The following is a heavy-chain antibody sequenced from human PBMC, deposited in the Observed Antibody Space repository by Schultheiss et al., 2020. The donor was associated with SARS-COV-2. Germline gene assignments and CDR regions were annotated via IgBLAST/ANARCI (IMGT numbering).Heavy chain of an antibody. CDR3: ARDRYDFWSGYVSYWYFDL. D-gene: IGHD3-3*01. CDR2: IYYSGST. V-gene: IGHV4-34*11. J-gene: IGHJ2*01. CDR1: GGSFSGYY. Sequence: SETLSLTCAVYGGSFSGYYWSWIRQPPGKGLEWIGYIYYSGSTNYNPSLKSRVTMSIDTSKNQFSLKLSSVTAADTAVYYCARDRYDFWSGYVSYWYFDLWGRGTLVTVSS.